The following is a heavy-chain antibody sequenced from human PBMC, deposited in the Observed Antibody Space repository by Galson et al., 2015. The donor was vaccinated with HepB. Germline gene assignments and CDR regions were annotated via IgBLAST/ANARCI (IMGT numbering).Heavy chain of an antibody. Sequence: SLRLSCAASGSTYSTYWMSWVRQAPGKWLEWVANIKEDESVKYYADSVKGRFTISRDNAKKSLYLQMNSLRAEDTAVYYCARDFWSGYSSLFDYWGQGTLVTVSS. D-gene: IGHD3-3*01. J-gene: IGHJ4*02. CDR3: ARDFWSGYSSLFDY. CDR1: GSTYSTYW. CDR2: IKEDESVK. V-gene: IGHV3-7*01.